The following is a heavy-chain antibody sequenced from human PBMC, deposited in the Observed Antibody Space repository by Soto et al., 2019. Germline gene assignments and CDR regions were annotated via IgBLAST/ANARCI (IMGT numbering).Heavy chain of an antibody. V-gene: IGHV3-23*01. CDR2: ISGSGGST. Sequence: GGSLRLSCAASGFTFSSYAMSWVRQAPGKGLEWVSAISGSGGSTYYADSVKGRFTISRDNSKNTLYLQMNSLRAEDTAVYYCAKDLGSSWHYYYGMDVWGQGTTVTVSS. D-gene: IGHD6-13*01. J-gene: IGHJ6*02. CDR1: GFTFSSYA. CDR3: AKDLGSSWHYYYGMDV.